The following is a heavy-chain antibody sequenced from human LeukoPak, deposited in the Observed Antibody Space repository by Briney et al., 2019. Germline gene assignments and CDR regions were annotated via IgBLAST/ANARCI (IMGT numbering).Heavy chain of an antibody. J-gene: IGHJ4*02. Sequence: GASVKVSCKASGYIFSDYAIKWVRQAPGQGLEWMGWINAGNGKTKYSQKFQDRVTITRDTSASTAYLELSGLRFEDTAVYFCARARWTSTGTTYYLDYWGQGTLVTVSS. CDR1: GYIFSDYA. D-gene: IGHD4-17*01. CDR3: ARARWTSTGTTYYLDY. V-gene: IGHV1-3*01. CDR2: INAGNGKT.